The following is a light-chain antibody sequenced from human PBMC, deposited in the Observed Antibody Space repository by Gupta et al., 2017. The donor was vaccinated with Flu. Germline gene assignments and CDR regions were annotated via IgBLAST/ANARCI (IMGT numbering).Light chain of an antibody. J-gene: IGKJ1*01. CDR2: KAS. V-gene: IGKV1-5*03. Sequence: DIQMTQSPSTLSASVGDRVTITCRASQSIGSRLTWYQQKPGKAPKLLIYKASSLESGVPSRFSGSGSGTEFTLTISSLQPDDFATYYCQQYDTYWTFGQGTKVEIK. CDR1: QSIGSR. CDR3: QQYDTYWT.